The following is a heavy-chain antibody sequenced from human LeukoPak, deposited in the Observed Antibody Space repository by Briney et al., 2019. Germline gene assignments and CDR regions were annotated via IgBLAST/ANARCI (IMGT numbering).Heavy chain of an antibody. Sequence: SGTLSLTCAVSGGSISSSNWWSWVRQPPGKGLEWIGEIYHSGSTNYNPSLKSRVTISVDKSKNQFSLKLSSVTAADTAVYYCARVQSEPDYSMDVWGQGTTVTVSS. J-gene: IGHJ6*02. V-gene: IGHV4-4*02. D-gene: IGHD1-26*01. CDR3: ARVQSEPDYSMDV. CDR2: IYHSGST. CDR1: GGSISSSNW.